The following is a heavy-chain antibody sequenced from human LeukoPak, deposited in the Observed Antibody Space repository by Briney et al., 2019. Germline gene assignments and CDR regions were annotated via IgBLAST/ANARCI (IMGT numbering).Heavy chain of an antibody. J-gene: IGHJ4*02. Sequence: NPSETLSLTCTVSGGSISSSSYYWGWIRQPPGKGLEWIGEINHSGSTNYNPSLKSRVTISVDTSKNQFSLKLSSVTAADTAVYYCARAYGGNDYWGQGTLVTVSS. CDR2: INHSGST. V-gene: IGHV4-39*07. D-gene: IGHD4/OR15-4a*01. CDR3: ARAYGGNDY. CDR1: GGSISSSSYY.